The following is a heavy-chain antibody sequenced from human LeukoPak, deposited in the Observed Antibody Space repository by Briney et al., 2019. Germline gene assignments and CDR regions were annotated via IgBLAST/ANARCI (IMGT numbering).Heavy chain of an antibody. Sequence: SETLSLTCAGYGGSFNGYYWTWIRQPPGKGLEWIGEISHSGNTNYNPSLKSRVTISVDTSKNQFSLKLTSVTAADTAVYYCARREVETTFYYFYYMDVWGKGTTVTVSS. CDR3: ARREVETTFYYFYYMDV. CDR2: ISHSGNT. D-gene: IGHD2/OR15-2a*01. CDR1: GGSFNGYY. V-gene: IGHV4-34*01. J-gene: IGHJ6*03.